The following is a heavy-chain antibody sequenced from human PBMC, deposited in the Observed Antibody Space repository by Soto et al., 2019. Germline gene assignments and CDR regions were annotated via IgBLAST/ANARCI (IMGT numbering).Heavy chain of an antibody. Sequence: EVQLVESGGGLVKPGGSLRLSCAASGFIFSTYTMNWVRQAPGKGLEWVSSISSTSSYIYYADSVKGRFTISRDNAKKSLYLHMNSLRAEDTALYYCETDFSSRGDYWGQGTLVTVSS. CDR1: GFIFSTYT. V-gene: IGHV3-21*01. D-gene: IGHD2-2*01. CDR3: ETDFSSRGDY. CDR2: ISSTSSYI. J-gene: IGHJ4*02.